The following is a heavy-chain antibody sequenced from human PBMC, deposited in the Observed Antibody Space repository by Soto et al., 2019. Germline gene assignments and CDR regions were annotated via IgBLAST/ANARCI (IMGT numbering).Heavy chain of an antibody. CDR3: AREEAGGYLDY. D-gene: IGHD3-10*01. CDR2: IIPIFGTA. CDR1: GGTFSSYA. Sequence: SVKVSCKASGGTFSSYAISWVRQAPGQGLERMGGIIPIFGTANYAQKFQGRVTITADESTSTAYMELSSLRSEDTAVYYCAREEAGGYLDYWGQGTLVTVSS. V-gene: IGHV1-69*13. J-gene: IGHJ4*02.